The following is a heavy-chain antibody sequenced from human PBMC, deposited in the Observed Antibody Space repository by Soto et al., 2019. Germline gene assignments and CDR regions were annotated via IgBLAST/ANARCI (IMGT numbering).Heavy chain of an antibody. CDR3: AREKEYGSGRPDYYYYGMDV. Sequence: SVKVSCKASGGTFSSYAISWVRQAPGQGLEWMGGIIPIFGTANYAQKFQGRVTITADKSTSTAYMELSSLRSEDTAVYYCAREKEYGSGRPDYYYYGMDVWGQGTTVTVSS. D-gene: IGHD3-10*01. V-gene: IGHV1-69*06. CDR2: IIPIFGTA. CDR1: GGTFSSYA. J-gene: IGHJ6*02.